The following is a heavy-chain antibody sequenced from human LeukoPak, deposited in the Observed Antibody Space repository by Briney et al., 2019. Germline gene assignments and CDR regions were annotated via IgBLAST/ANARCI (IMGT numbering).Heavy chain of an antibody. D-gene: IGHD2-21*02. V-gene: IGHV4-59*01. Sequence: PSETLSLTCTVSGGSISIYYWSWFRQPPGKGLEWIGHIYYSGSTNYNPSLKSRATISLDTSKNQFSLKLSSVTAADTAVYYCARSSSCGGDCYSRWFNPWGQGTLVTVSS. CDR3: ARSSSCGGDCYSRWFNP. CDR2: IYYSGST. CDR1: GGSISIYY. J-gene: IGHJ5*02.